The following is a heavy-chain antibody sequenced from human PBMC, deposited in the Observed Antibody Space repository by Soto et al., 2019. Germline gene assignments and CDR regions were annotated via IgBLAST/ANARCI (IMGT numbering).Heavy chain of an antibody. CDR3: TRDDSSIDYYYYGMDV. V-gene: IGHV3-49*03. D-gene: IGHD6-13*01. CDR1: GFTFGDYA. Sequence: PGGSLRLSCTASGFTFGDYAMSWFRQAPGKGLEWVGFIRSKAYGGTTEYAASVKGRFTISRDDSKSIAYLQMNSLKTEDTAVYYCTRDDSSIDYYYYGMDVWGQGTTVTVSS. J-gene: IGHJ6*02. CDR2: IRSKAYGGTT.